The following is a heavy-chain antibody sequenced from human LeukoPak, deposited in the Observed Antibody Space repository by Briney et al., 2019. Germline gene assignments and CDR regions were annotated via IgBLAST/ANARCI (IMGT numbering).Heavy chain of an antibody. V-gene: IGHV3-21*01. CDR1: GFTFSSYS. CDR3: ASGITIRDLDY. J-gene: IGHJ4*02. CDR2: ISSSSSYI. Sequence: PGGSLRLSCAASGFTFSSYSMNWVRQAPGKGLEWVSSISSSSSYIFYADSVKGRSTISRDNAKNSLFLQMISLRAEDTAVYYCASGITIRDLDYWGQGTLVTVSS. D-gene: IGHD3-10*01.